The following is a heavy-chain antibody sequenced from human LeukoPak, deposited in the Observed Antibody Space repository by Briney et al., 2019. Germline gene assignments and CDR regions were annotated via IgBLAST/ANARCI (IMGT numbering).Heavy chain of an antibody. CDR1: GYTFTSYD. CDR3: ARGFPIRSSSWYQIDY. J-gene: IGHJ4*02. Sequence: GASVKVSYKASGYTFTSYDINWVRQATGQGLEWMGWMNPNSGNTGYAQKFQGRVTMTRNTSISTAYMELSSLRSEDTAVYYCARGFPIRSSSWYQIDYWGQGTLVTVSS. D-gene: IGHD6-13*01. CDR2: MNPNSGNT. V-gene: IGHV1-8*01.